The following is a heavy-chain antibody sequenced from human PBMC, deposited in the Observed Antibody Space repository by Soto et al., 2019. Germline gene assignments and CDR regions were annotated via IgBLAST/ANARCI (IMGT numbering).Heavy chain of an antibody. D-gene: IGHD1-1*01. CDR3: AKEEHQSKHPYRAYYFDY. V-gene: IGHV3-23*01. Sequence: GGSLRLSCAASGFTFSSYAMSWVRQAPGKGLEWVSAISGSGGSTYYADSVKGRFTISRDNSKNTLYLQMNSLRAEDTAVYYSAKEEHQSKHPYRAYYFDYWGQGTLVTVSS. J-gene: IGHJ4*02. CDR2: ISGSGGST. CDR1: GFTFSSYA.